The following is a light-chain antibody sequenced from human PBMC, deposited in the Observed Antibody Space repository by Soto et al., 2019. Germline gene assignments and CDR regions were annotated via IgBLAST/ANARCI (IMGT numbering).Light chain of an antibody. CDR3: QQYDNLPPFT. Sequence: DIQMTQSPSSLSASVGDRVTITCQASQDISNYLNWYQQKPGKAPKLLIYDASNLETGVPSRFSGSGSETDFTFTISSLQPEDISTYYCQQYDNLPPFTFGPGTKVAIK. J-gene: IGKJ3*01. CDR2: DAS. V-gene: IGKV1-33*01. CDR1: QDISNY.